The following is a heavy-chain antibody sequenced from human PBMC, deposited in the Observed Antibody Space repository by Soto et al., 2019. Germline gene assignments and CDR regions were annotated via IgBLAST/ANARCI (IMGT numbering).Heavy chain of an antibody. Sequence: EVQLLESGGGLVQPGGSLRLSCAASGFTFSSYAMSWVRQAPGKGLEWVSAISGSGGSTYYADSVKGRFTISSENSKNALYLQMNSLRAEDTAVNYCAKDSSPPYYYDSSGYRRKDAFDIWGQGTMVTVSS. CDR3: AKDSSPPYYYDSSGYRRKDAFDI. V-gene: IGHV3-23*01. CDR2: ISGSGGST. CDR1: GFTFSSYA. D-gene: IGHD3-22*01. J-gene: IGHJ3*02.